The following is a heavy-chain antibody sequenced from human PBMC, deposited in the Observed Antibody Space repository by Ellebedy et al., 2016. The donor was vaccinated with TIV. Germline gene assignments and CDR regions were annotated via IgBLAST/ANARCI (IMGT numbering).Heavy chain of an antibody. CDR1: GFTFSDYY. CDR3: AKDSQQWLVRGYFDY. V-gene: IGHV3-11*01. J-gene: IGHJ4*02. Sequence: GESLKISXAASGFTFSDYYMSWIRQAPGKGLEWVSYISSSGSTIYYADSAKGRFTISRDNAKNSLYLQMNSLRAEDTAVYYCAKDSQQWLVRGYFDYWGQGTLVTVSS. CDR2: ISSSGSTI. D-gene: IGHD6-19*01.